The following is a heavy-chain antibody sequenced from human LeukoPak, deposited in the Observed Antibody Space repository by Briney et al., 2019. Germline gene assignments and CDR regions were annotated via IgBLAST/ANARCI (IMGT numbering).Heavy chain of an antibody. J-gene: IGHJ4*02. CDR2: IYPGESDT. CDR3: ARRVGRTGTTDFDY. CDR1: GYSFTRYW. D-gene: IGHD1-1*01. V-gene: IGHV5-51*01. Sequence: GESLKISCKGSGYSFTRYWIGWVRQMPGKGLEWMGIIYPGESDTRYSPSFQGQVTISADKSISTAYLQWSSLKASDTARYYCARRVGRTGTTDFDYWGQGTLVTVSS.